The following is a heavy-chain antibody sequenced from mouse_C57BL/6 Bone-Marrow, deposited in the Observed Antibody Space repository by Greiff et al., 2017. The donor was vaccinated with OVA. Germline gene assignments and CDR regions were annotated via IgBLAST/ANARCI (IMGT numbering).Heavy chain of an antibody. CDR1: GYTFTSYW. CDR3: ALTPYYGSTHYYAMDY. Sequence: QVQLQQPGAELVKPGASVKLSCKASGYTFTSYWMHWVKQRPGRGLEWIGRIDPNSGGTKYNEKFKSKATLTVDKPSSTAYMQLSSLTSEDSAVYYCALTPYYGSTHYYAMDYWGQGTSVTVSS. V-gene: IGHV1-72*01. J-gene: IGHJ4*01. D-gene: IGHD1-1*01. CDR2: IDPNSGGT.